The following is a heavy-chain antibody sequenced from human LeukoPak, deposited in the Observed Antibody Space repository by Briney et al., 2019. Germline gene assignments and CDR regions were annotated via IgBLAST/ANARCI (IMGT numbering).Heavy chain of an antibody. V-gene: IGHV1-69*06. CDR3: ARDQGINYYYYYMDV. J-gene: IGHJ6*03. CDR1: GGTFSSYA. D-gene: IGHD3-10*01. CDR2: IIPIFGTA. Sequence: ASVKVSCKAPGGTFSSYAISWVRQAPGQGLEWMGGIIPIFGTANYAQKFQGRVTITADKSTSTAYMELSSLRSEDTAVYYCARDQGINYYYYYMDVWGKGTTVTVSS.